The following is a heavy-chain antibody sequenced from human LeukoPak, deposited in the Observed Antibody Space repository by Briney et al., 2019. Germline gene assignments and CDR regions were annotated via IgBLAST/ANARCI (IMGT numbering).Heavy chain of an antibody. V-gene: IGHV4-34*01. J-gene: IGHJ4*02. Sequence: SETLSLTGAVYGGSFSGYYWSWIRKPPGKGLEWIGEINHSGSTNYNPSLKSRVTISVDTSKNQFSLKLSSVTAADTAVYYCANWYYDFWSGYHDYWGQGTLVTVSS. D-gene: IGHD3-3*01. CDR1: GGSFSGYY. CDR2: INHSGST. CDR3: ANWYYDFWSGYHDY.